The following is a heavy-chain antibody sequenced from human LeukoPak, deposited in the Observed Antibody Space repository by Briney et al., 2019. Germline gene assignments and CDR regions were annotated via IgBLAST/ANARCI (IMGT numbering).Heavy chain of an antibody. J-gene: IGHJ4*02. CDR3: ARGPYYYDSSGYYFHLDY. CDR1: GGSISSGSYY. CDR2: IYTSGST. D-gene: IGHD3-22*01. V-gene: IGHV4-61*02. Sequence: SQTLSLTCTVSGGSISSGSYYWSWIRQPAGKGLEWIGRIYTSGSTNYNPSLKSRVTISVDTSKNQFSLKLSSVTAADTAVYYCARGPYYYDSSGYYFHLDYWGQGTLVTVSS.